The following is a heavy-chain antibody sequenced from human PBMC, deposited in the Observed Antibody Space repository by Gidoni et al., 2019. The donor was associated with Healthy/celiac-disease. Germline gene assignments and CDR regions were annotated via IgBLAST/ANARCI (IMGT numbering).Heavy chain of an antibody. J-gene: IGHJ4*02. CDR2: ISGSGGST. CDR3: AKGPPSDYYDRRDYARFFDY. CDR1: GFTFISYA. Sequence: QQLESGGGLVQHGGSLRLSCAVSGFTFISYAMRLVRQDPGKGLEWVSAISGSGGSTYYADSVKGRFTISRDNSKNTLYLQMNSLRAEDTAVYFCAKGPPSDYYDRRDYARFFDYSGQRSLVTVSA. V-gene: IGHV3-23*01. D-gene: IGHD3-22*01.